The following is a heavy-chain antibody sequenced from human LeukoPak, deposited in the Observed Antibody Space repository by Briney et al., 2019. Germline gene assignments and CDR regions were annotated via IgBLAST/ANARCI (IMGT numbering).Heavy chain of an antibody. CDR2: TNPNSGGT. Sequence: ASVKVSCXASGYTFTDYYMHWVRQAPGQGLEWMGRTNPNSGGTNYAQKFQGRVTMTRDTSISTAYMELSRLRSDDTAVYYCARDYGDYVSAFDIWGQGTMVTVSS. CDR3: ARDYGDYVSAFDI. V-gene: IGHV1-2*06. D-gene: IGHD4-17*01. CDR1: GYTFTDYY. J-gene: IGHJ3*02.